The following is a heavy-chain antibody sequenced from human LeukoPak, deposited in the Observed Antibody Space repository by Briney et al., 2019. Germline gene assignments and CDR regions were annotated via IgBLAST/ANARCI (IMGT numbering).Heavy chain of an antibody. CDR1: GFTFDDYA. Sequence: PGGSLRLSCAASGFTFDDYAMHWVRQAPGKGLEWVSGISWNSGSIGYADSVKGRFTISRDNAKNSLYLQMNSLRAEDTAVYYCASFLWELHPRWGQGTLVTVSS. CDR2: ISWNSGSI. D-gene: IGHD1-26*01. CDR3: ASFLWELHPR. J-gene: IGHJ4*02. V-gene: IGHV3-9*01.